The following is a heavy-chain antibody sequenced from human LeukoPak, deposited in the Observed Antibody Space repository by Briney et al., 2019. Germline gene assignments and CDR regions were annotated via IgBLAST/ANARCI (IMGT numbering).Heavy chain of an antibody. CDR1: GGSISSYY. CDR3: AREEYCSGGSCYLAFDL. Sequence: SETLSLTCTVSGGSISSYYWSWIRQPPGKGLEWIGYIYYSGSTNYNPSLKSRVTISVDTSKNQFSLKLSSVTAADTAVYYCAREEYCSGGSCYLAFDLRGQGTMVTVSS. D-gene: IGHD2-15*01. J-gene: IGHJ3*01. CDR2: IYYSGST. V-gene: IGHV4-59*01.